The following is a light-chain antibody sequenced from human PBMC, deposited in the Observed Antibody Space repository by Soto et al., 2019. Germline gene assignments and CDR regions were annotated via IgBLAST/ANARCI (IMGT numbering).Light chain of an antibody. CDR2: AAS. CDR1: QSISGY. CDR3: QQSYSTPIT. V-gene: IGKV1-39*01. J-gene: IGKJ5*01. Sequence: DMQIAQAPSSLSSSLVDRVTITFGASQSISGYLNWYQQKPGKAPNLLIYAASSLQSGVPSRFSGSGSGTDFTLTINSLHPEDFATYYCQQSYSTPITFGQGTRLEIK.